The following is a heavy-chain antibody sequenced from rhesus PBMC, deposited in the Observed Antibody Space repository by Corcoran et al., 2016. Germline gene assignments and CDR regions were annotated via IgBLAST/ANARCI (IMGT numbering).Heavy chain of an antibody. CDR1: GGSISSSY. V-gene: IGHV4-169*01. J-gene: IGHJ6*01. Sequence: QLQLQESGPGLVKPSETLSVTCAVSGGSISSSYWSWIRQAPGNGLECIGYIYGSGSSTNYNPSLKSRGHRSVDTSKNQLSLKLGSVTAADTAVCYCARYCTGSGCYAGLDSWGQGVVVTVSS. D-gene: IGHD2-21*01. CDR3: ARYCTGSGCYAGLDS. CDR2: IYGSGSST.